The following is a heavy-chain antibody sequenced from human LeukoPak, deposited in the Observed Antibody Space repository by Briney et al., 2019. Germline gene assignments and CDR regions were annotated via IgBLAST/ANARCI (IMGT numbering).Heavy chain of an antibody. CDR2: ISAGGGNT. CDR3: AKYGPQDSGSSHFDY. V-gene: IGHV3-23*01. D-gene: IGHD1-26*01. Sequence: PGGSLRLSCAASGFTFSTYGMNWVRQAPGKGLEWVSAISAGGGNTYYADPVKGRFTISRDNSKNTLFLEMNSLRAEDTAIYYCAKYGPQDSGSSHFDYWGQGALVTVSS. J-gene: IGHJ4*02. CDR1: GFTFSTYG.